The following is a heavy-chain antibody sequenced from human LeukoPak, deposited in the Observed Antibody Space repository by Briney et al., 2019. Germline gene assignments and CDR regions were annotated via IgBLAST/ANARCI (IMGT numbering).Heavy chain of an antibody. CDR1: GFTFSSYA. V-gene: IGHV3-30*01. CDR2: ISYDGNKK. J-gene: IGHJ3*02. CDR3: ARSHFDAFDI. Sequence: GGSLRLSCAASGFTFSSYAMHWVRQAPGKGLEWVTVISYDGNKKYSADSVQGRFTISRDNSKNTLYLQMNSLRAEDTAVYYCARSHFDAFDIWGQGTMVTVSS.